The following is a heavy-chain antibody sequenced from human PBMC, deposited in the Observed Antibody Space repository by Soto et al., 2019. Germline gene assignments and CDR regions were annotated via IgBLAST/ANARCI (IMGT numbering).Heavy chain of an antibody. CDR3: GRRIGSTGVYFDF. CDR2: IYYSGYT. J-gene: IGHJ4*02. Sequence: SETLSLTCSVSGGSIKDPYYYWGWIRQPPGKGLQWIGNIYYSGYTHYNPSLKSRVAISLNTSKNQFSLNLSSVTAADKGVYYCGRRIGSTGVYFDFRCQRTLVTVSS. CDR1: GGSIKDPYYY. V-gene: IGHV4-39*01. D-gene: IGHD1-1*01.